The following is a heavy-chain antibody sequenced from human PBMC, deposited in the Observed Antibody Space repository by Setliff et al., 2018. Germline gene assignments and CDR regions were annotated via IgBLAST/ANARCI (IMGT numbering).Heavy chain of an antibody. CDR1: GGSVGSGNFY. Sequence: SETLSLTCTVSGGSVGSGNFYWSWIRQTAGKGLEWIGLIQGSGNTNYNPSLQSRVTISIDTSKNQFSLKMTSVTAADTAVYYCARRDGSIIYRGFFDYWGQGALVTFS. J-gene: IGHJ4*02. CDR3: ARRDGSIIYRGFFDY. V-gene: IGHV4-61*02. CDR2: IQGSGNT. D-gene: IGHD5-18*01.